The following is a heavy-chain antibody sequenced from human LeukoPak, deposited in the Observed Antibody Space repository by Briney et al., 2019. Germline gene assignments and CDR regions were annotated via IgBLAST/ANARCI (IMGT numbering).Heavy chain of an antibody. J-gene: IGHJ4*02. V-gene: IGHV4-38-2*02. CDR2: ISHSGST. Sequence: SETLSLTCTVSGYSISSTYYGAWIRQPPGKGLEWIATISHSGSTYYTPSLESRLTISLDTSRNHSSLRLSSVTAADTPVYYCARVNAPVATFDYWGPGTLVAVSS. D-gene: IGHD1-1*01. CDR3: ARVNAPVATFDY. CDR1: GYSISSTYY.